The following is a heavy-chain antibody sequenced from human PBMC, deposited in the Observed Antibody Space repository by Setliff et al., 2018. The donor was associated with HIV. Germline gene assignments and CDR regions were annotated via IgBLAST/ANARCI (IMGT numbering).Heavy chain of an antibody. CDR2: IYASGNT. Sequence: PSETLSLTCNVSGGSISSGSYYWNWIRQPAGKGLEWIGRIYASGNTNYNPSLKGRVTISIDTSKSQFSLKLTSVTAADTALYYCVTTDYFYGRNNFEYWGQGALVTVSS. V-gene: IGHV4-61*02. CDR3: VTTDYFYGRNNFEY. J-gene: IGHJ4*02. D-gene: IGHD3-10*01. CDR1: GGSISSGSYY.